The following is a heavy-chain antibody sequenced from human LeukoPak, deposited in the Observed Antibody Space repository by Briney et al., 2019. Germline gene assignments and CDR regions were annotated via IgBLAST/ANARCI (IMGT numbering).Heavy chain of an antibody. CDR2: ISGDGGDT. Sequence: PGGSLRLSCAASGFTFADYDMHWVRQAPGRGLEWVSLISGDGGDTYYADSVKGRFTISRDNSKNSLYLQMHSLRTEDTALYFCGKDIRERGYADFWGTGTLVTVSS. V-gene: IGHV3-43*02. CDR1: GFTFADYD. CDR3: GKDIRERGYADF. J-gene: IGHJ4*02. D-gene: IGHD3-22*01.